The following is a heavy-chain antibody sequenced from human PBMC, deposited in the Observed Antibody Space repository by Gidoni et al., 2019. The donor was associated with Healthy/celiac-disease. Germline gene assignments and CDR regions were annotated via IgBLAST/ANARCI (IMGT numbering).Heavy chain of an antibody. CDR2: INHSGST. Sequence: QVQLQRWGAGLLKPSETLSLTCAVYGGSFSGYYWSWIRQPPGKGLEWIGEINHSGSTNYNPSLKSRVTISVDTSKNQFSLKLSSVTAADTAVYYCARRQPNAYYYYYYGMDVWGQGTTVTVSS. CDR1: GGSFSGYY. V-gene: IGHV4-34*01. CDR3: ARRQPNAYYYYYYGMDV. J-gene: IGHJ6*02. D-gene: IGHD6-13*01.